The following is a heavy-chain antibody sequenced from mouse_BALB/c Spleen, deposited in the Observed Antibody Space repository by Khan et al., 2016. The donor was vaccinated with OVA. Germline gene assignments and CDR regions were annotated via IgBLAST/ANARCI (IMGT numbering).Heavy chain of an antibody. V-gene: IGHV14-3*02. D-gene: IGHD1-1*01. CDR2: IDPANGNS. Sequence: LQLQQSGAELVKPGASVKLSCTASGFNIKDTYIHWVKQRPEQGLEWIGRIDPANGNSKYDPRFQGKATLTADTSSNTAYLQLSSLTSEDAAVYYCTRNIYDYDAMDYWGQGNRVTVAS. CDR1: GFNIKDTY. J-gene: IGHJ4*01. CDR3: TRNIYDYDAMDY.